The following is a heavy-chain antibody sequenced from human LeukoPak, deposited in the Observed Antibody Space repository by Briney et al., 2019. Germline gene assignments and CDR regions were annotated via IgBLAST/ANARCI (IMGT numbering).Heavy chain of an antibody. J-gene: IGHJ4*02. V-gene: IGHV3-74*01. Sequence: GGSLRLSCAASGFTFSSYWMHWVRQAPGRGLVWVSRINSDGSSTSYADSVKGRCTISRDNAKNTLYLKMRSLRAEDTAVYYCARDDYGGNLDYWGQGTLVTVSS. D-gene: IGHD4-23*01. CDR2: INSDGSST. CDR1: GFTFSSYW. CDR3: ARDDYGGNLDY.